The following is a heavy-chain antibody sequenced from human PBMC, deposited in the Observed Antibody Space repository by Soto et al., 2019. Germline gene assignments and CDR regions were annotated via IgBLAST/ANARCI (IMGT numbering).Heavy chain of an antibody. J-gene: IGHJ3*01. D-gene: IGHD6-13*01. V-gene: IGHV3-72*01. Sequence: EVKLVESGGGLVQTGGSLRLSCAASGFTLSDRYMDWVRQAPGKGLEWVGRVRNKANSYTTEYAASVKGRFTISRDDSQNSLYLQMNSLKTEDTAVYYCARSGWDSSSWSADAFDVWGQGTMVTVSS. CDR3: ARSGWDSSSWSADAFDV. CDR2: VRNKANSYTT. CDR1: GFTLSDRY.